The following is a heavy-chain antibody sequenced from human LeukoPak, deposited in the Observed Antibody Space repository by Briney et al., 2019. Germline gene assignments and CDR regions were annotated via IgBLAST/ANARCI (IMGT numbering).Heavy chain of an antibody. J-gene: IGHJ4*02. CDR1: GFTFSSYA. CDR3: ASLTRYCGGDCYYY. Sequence: GGSLRLSCAASGFTFSSYAMSWVRQAPGKGLEWVSAISGSGGSTYYADSVKGRFTISRDNSKSTLYLQMNSLRAEDTAVYYCASLTRYCGGDCYYYWGQGTLVTVSS. CDR2: ISGSGGST. D-gene: IGHD2-21*02. V-gene: IGHV3-23*01.